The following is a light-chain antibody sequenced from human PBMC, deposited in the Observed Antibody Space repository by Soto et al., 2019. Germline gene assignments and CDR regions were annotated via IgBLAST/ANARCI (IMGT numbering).Light chain of an antibody. Sequence: QSALTQPASVSGSPGQSITISCTGTSSDVGDYNYVSWYQQHSGRAPKLMIYEVSNRPSGVSNRFSGSKSGNTASLTISGLQAEDEADYYCSSYTSRSVVFGGGTKLTVL. J-gene: IGLJ2*01. CDR1: SSDVGDYNY. V-gene: IGLV2-14*01. CDR3: SSYTSRSVV. CDR2: EVS.